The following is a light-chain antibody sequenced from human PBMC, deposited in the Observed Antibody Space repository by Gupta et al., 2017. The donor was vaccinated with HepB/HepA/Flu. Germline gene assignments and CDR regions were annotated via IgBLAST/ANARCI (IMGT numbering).Light chain of an antibody. CDR2: GVS. V-gene: IGKV3-20*01. Sequence: EVVLTQSPAALSFTREKRATLSCRASQAVGSDYLSCYQQKPGQGPRLVIYGVSNRATGIPDRCSGGGCGTNYILIISRLEPEDFAVYYCQQYGNSPLYSFGQGTKLEIK. CDR1: QAVGSDY. J-gene: IGKJ2*03. CDR3: QQYGNSPLYS.